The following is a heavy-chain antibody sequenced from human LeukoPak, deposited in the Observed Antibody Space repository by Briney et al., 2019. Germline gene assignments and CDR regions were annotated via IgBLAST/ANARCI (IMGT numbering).Heavy chain of an antibody. CDR2: ISGSGGST. D-gene: IGHD5-18*01. V-gene: IGHV3-23*01. J-gene: IGHJ4*02. CDR3: AKLGQLWLLSYFDY. CDR1: GFTFSSYG. Sequence: GGTLRLSCAASGFTFSSYGMSWVRQAPGKGLEWVSAISGSGGSTYYADSVKGRFTISRDNSKNTLYLQMNSLRAEDTAVYYCAKLGQLWLLSYFDYWGQGTLVTVSS.